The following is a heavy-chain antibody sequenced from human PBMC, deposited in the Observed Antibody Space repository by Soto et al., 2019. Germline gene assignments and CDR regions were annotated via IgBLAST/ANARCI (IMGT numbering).Heavy chain of an antibody. CDR3: AKTYYDFSSGYYFDY. CDR2: VTGNPGSR. J-gene: IGHJ4*02. CDR1: WFTFSSSV. V-gene: IGHV3-23*01. D-gene: IGHD3-3*01. Sequence: GGSLRLSCAASWFTFSSSVMSWVRQAPGKGLEWVSSVTGNPGSRYYADSVKGRFTISRDNSKKTLSLQMNSLRAEDTAVYYCAKTYYDFSSGYYFDYWGQGALVTVSS.